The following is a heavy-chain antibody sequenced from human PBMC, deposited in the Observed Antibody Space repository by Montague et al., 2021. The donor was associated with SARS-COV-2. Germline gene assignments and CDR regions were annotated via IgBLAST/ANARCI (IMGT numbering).Heavy chain of an antibody. CDR1: GGSISSSSYY. CDR2: IYYRGST. D-gene: IGHD6-19*01. J-gene: IGHJ4*02. CDR3: ATQEDPSGWIPGPFDF. V-gene: IGHV4-39*01. Sequence: SETLSLTCTVSGGSISSSSYYWARIRQPPGKGLEWIESIYYRGSTYYNPSLKSRVFISVDTSKDQLSLTLTSVTAADTAVYYCATQEDPSGWIPGPFDFWGQGTLLSVSS.